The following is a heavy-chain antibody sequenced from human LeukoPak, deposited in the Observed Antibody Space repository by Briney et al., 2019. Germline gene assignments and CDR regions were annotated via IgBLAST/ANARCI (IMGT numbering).Heavy chain of an antibody. Sequence: GGSLRLSCAASGFTFSSYEMNWVRQAPGKRLEWVSYISSSGSTIYYADSVKGRFTISRDNAKNSLYLQMNSLRAEDTAVYYCARDLGYSSSSGNWGQGTLVTVSS. CDR1: GFTFSSYE. CDR3: ARDLGYSSSSGN. CDR2: ISSSGSTI. V-gene: IGHV3-48*03. D-gene: IGHD6-6*01. J-gene: IGHJ4*02.